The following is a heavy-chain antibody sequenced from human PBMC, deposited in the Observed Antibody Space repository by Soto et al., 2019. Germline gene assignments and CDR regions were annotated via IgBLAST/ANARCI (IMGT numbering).Heavy chain of an antibody. V-gene: IGHV1-46*01. J-gene: IGHJ5*02. CDR1: GYTFFYYF. D-gene: IGHD5-12*01. Sequence: ASVKVSCKTSGYTFFYYFIHWVRQAPGQGLEWMGIISLRHHSTRYAQKFQDRLSVTRDPSSTTIYMDLSSLRSEDPAVYYGARGRFSGYEYYWFDPWGQGTLVTVS. CDR3: ARGRFSGYEYYWFDP. CDR2: ISLRHHST.